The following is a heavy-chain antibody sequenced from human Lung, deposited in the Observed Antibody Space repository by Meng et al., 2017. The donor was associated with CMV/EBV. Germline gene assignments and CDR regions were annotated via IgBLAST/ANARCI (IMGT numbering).Heavy chain of an antibody. CDR2: ISYDGSNK. D-gene: IGHD2-2*01. CDR1: GFTFSSYA. J-gene: IGHJ6*02. Sequence: GGSLRLXCAASGFTFSSYAMHWVRQAPGKGLEWVAVISYDGSNKYYADSVKGRFTISRDNSKNTLYLQMNSLRAEDTAVYYCARDHFVVVPASYGMDVWGQGXTGTVSS. CDR3: ARDHFVVVPASYGMDV. V-gene: IGHV3-30-3*01.